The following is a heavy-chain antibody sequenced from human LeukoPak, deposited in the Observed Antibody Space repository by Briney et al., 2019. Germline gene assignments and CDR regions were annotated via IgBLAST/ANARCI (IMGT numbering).Heavy chain of an antibody. CDR1: GFTFSNYG. CDR3: ARVMTAHWYFDL. D-gene: IGHD5-18*01. Sequence: GGSLRLSCAASGFTFSNYGMHWVRQAPGKGLEWVALIWYDGSKEYYADSVKGRFTISRDNSKNTLYLQMNSLRVEDTAVYYCARVMTAHWYFDLWGRGTLVTVSS. CDR2: IWYDGSKE. J-gene: IGHJ2*01. V-gene: IGHV3-33*01.